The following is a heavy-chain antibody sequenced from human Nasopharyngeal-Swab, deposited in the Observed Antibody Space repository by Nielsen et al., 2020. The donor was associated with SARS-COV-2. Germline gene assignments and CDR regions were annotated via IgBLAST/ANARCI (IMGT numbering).Heavy chain of an antibody. CDR2: INHSGST. CDR1: GGSFSCYY. Sequence: LRLSCAVYGGSFSCYYWSWIRQPTGKGLEWIGEINHSGSTNYNPSLKSPFTISVVTSKNQFSLKLSSVTAADTAVYYCASFSSSWYGFGYWGQGTLVTVSS. V-gene: IGHV4-34*01. CDR3: ASFSSSWYGFGY. D-gene: IGHD6-13*01. J-gene: IGHJ4*02.